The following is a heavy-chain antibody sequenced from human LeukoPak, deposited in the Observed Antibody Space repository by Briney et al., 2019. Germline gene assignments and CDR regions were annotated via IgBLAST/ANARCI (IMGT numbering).Heavy chain of an antibody. CDR1: GYTFTSYG. CDR2: INPNSGGT. CDR3: ARPSRTSSPRYYYGMDV. D-gene: IGHD2-2*01. Sequence: ASVKDSCKASGYTFTSYGISWVRQAPGQGLEWMGWINPNSGGTNYAQKFQGRVTMTRDTSISTAYMELSSLRSDDTAVYYCARPSRTSSPRYYYGMDVWGQGTTVTVSS. V-gene: IGHV1-2*02. J-gene: IGHJ6*02.